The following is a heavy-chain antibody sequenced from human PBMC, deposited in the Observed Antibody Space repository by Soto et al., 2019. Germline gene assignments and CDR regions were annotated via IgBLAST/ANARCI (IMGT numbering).Heavy chain of an antibody. CDR3: ARLGGYVSVGYYYLWDS. J-gene: IGHJ4*02. CDR2: INHSGST. D-gene: IGHD3-22*01. V-gene: IGHV4-39*01. Sequence: SETLSLTCRVSDGSMNSDSSYWGWIRQPPGKGLEWVGVINHSGSTYHNLSLKGRVTMSVDASRNQFSLKLTSMTAADTAVYYCARLGGYVSVGYYYLWDSWGQGTLVTVSS. CDR1: DGSMNSDSSY.